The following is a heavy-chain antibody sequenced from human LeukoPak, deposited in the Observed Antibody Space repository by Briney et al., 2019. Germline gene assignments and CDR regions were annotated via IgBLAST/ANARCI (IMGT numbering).Heavy chain of an antibody. Sequence: GGSLRLSCAASGFTFSNYGMNWVRQAPGKGLEWISSITTAGTFKYYADSLRGRFTISRDNAKNSLFLQMDGLRAEDTAVYYCARAITMVRGGYDYWGQGTLVTVSS. D-gene: IGHD3-10*01. CDR3: ARAITMVRGGYDY. V-gene: IGHV3-21*01. CDR2: ITTAGTFK. CDR1: GFTFSNYG. J-gene: IGHJ4*02.